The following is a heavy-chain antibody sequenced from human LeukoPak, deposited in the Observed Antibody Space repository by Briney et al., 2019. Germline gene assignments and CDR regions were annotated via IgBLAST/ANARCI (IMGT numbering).Heavy chain of an antibody. Sequence: SETLSLTCTVSGGSISSYYWSWIRQPPGKGLEWIGYIYYSGSTNYNPSLKSRVTISVDTSKNQFSLKLSSVTAADTAVYYCARLGDYYDSSGNDAFDIWDQGTMVTVSS. CDR3: ARLGDYYDSSGNDAFDI. CDR2: IYYSGST. CDR1: GGSISSYY. D-gene: IGHD3-22*01. J-gene: IGHJ3*02. V-gene: IGHV4-59*08.